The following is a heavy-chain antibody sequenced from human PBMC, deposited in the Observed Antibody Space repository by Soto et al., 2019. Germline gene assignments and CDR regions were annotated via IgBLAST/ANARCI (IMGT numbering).Heavy chain of an antibody. CDR1: GGSFSGYY. Sequence: PSETLSLTCAVCGGSFSGYYWSWIRQPPGKGLEWIGEINHSGSTNYNPSLKSRVTISVDTSKNQFSLKLSSVTAADTAVYYCARTRGLRHHYYYGIDVWGQGTTVTVSS. J-gene: IGHJ6*02. CDR3: ARTRGLRHHYYYGIDV. D-gene: IGHD3-22*01. V-gene: IGHV4-34*01. CDR2: INHSGST.